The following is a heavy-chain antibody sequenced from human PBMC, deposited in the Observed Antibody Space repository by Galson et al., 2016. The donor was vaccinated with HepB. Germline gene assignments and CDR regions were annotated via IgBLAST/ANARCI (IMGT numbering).Heavy chain of an antibody. D-gene: IGHD6-19*01. CDR1: GDSISSTFYY. CDR3: ARDGAVASISPYTWFDP. CDR2: IFHTGST. Sequence: SETLSLTCTVSGDSISSTFYYWGWIRQPPGKGLEWIGSIFHTGSTNYNPSLKTRVTISVDTSRNQFSLKVNSVTAADTAVYYCARDGAVASISPYTWFDPWGQGTLVTVSS. V-gene: IGHV4-39*07. J-gene: IGHJ5*02.